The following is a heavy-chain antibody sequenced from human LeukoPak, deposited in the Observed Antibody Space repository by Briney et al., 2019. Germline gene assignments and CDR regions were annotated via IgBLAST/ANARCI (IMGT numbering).Heavy chain of an antibody. Sequence: PGGSLRLSCAASGFSFSSSWMSWVRQASGKGLEWVGRIRSKANSYATAYAASVKGRFTISRDDSKNTAYLQMNSLKTEDTAVYYCTRVRFWGYSDYWGQGTLVTVSS. V-gene: IGHV3-73*01. CDR3: TRVRFWGYSDY. CDR1: GFSFSSSW. D-gene: IGHD5-12*01. CDR2: IRSKANSYAT. J-gene: IGHJ4*02.